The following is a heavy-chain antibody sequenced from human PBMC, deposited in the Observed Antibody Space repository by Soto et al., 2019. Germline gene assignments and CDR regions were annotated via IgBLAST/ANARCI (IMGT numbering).Heavy chain of an antibody. D-gene: IGHD6-25*01. CDR3: ASGKQRAFDAFDI. V-gene: IGHV1-2*04. Sequence: GAPVKVSSKASGYTFTGYYMHWLRQDPGQGLEWMGWINPNSGGTNYAQKFQGWVTMTRDTSISTAYMELSRLRSDDTAVYYCASGKQRAFDAFDIWGQGTMVNVSS. J-gene: IGHJ3*02. CDR1: GYTFTGYY. CDR2: INPNSGGT.